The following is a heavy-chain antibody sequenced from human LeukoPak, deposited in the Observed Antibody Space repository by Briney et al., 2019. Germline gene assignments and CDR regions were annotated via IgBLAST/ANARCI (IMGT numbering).Heavy chain of an antibody. V-gene: IGHV5-51*01. J-gene: IGHJ4*02. CDR2: IYPGDSDT. D-gene: IGHD2-15*01. Sequence: GESLKISCKGSGYSFTSYWIGWVRQMPGKGLEWMGIIYPGDSDTRYSPSFQGQVTISADKSISTAYLQWSSLKASDTAMYYCARMGLVVVAATPYYFDYWGQGTLVTVSS. CDR3: ARMGLVVVAATPYYFDY. CDR1: GYSFTSYW.